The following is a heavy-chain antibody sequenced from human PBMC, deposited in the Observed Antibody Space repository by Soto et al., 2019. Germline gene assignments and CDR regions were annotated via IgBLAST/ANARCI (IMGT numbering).Heavy chain of an antibody. Sequence: GASVEVARESCRYRVSSSVVPVVRKAPGQRLEWMGWINAGNGNTKYSQKFQGRVTITADESTSTAYMELSSLRSEDTAVYYCARDRRLDYYDSSGYQTIQYDMDVWGQGTTVTVSS. CDR2: INAGNGNT. V-gene: IGHV1-3*01. D-gene: IGHD3-22*01. CDR3: ARDRRLDYYDSSGYQTIQYDMDV. CDR1: RYRVSSSV. J-gene: IGHJ6*02.